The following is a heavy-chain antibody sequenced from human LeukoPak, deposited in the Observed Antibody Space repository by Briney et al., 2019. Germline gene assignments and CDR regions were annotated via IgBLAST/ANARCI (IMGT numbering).Heavy chain of an antibody. CDR2: IYSSGDT. J-gene: IGHJ6*03. D-gene: IGHD6-13*01. CDR3: AREASGTRRYYYYYMDL. V-gene: IGHV4-4*07. Sequence: PSETLSLTCTVFGGSTSRNYWSWIRQPAGKGLEWIGRIYSSGDTNYNPSLKSRVTMSIHTSENQFSLKLTSVTAADTAVYYCAREASGTRRYYYYYMDLWGKGTTVNV. CDR1: GGSTSRNY.